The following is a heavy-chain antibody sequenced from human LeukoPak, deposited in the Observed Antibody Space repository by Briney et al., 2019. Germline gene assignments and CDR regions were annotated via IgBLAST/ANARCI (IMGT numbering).Heavy chain of an antibody. Sequence: PGGSLRLSCTTSGFSFRNTWMSWVRQAPGKGLEWVANIKQDATEIYYADSMKGRFTISRDNVRRILYLQMNNLRVGDAAIYYCATLNWDDGEVSGFDQWGQGILVTVSS. CDR2: IKQDATEI. D-gene: IGHD5-24*01. CDR3: ATLNWDDGEVSGFDQ. V-gene: IGHV3-7*01. J-gene: IGHJ5*02. CDR1: GFSFRNTW.